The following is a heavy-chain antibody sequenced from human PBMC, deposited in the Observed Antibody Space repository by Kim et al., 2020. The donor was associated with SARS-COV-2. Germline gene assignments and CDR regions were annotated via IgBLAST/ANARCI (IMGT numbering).Heavy chain of an antibody. D-gene: IGHD3-22*01. CDR1: GFTFSSYS. CDR2: ISGSGGST. Sequence: GGSLRLSCAASGFTFSSYSMSWVRQAPGKGLEWVSAISGSGGSTYYADSVKGRFTISSNNSKKMLYQKINSRRAEETAVYCGAKGERITRIGVCSGFDY. CDR3: AKGERITRIGVCSGFDY. V-gene: IGHV3-23*01. J-gene: IGHJ4*01.